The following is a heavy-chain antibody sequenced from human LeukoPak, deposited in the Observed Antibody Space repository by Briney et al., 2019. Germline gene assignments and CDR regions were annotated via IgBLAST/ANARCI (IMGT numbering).Heavy chain of an antibody. J-gene: IGHJ4*02. D-gene: IGHD6-13*01. Sequence: GGSLRLSCAASGLTFSSYWMSWVRQAPGKGPEWVANIRPDGSGKYYVDSVKGRFTISRDNAENSLLLHMNSLRAEDTAVYYCARCAVAAAGDYWGRGTLVTVSS. V-gene: IGHV3-7*01. CDR1: GLTFSSYW. CDR2: IRPDGSGK. CDR3: ARCAVAAAGDY.